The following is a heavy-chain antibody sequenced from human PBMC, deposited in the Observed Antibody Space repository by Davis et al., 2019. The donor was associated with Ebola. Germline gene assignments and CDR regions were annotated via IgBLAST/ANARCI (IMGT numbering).Heavy chain of an antibody. J-gene: IGHJ4*02. CDR1: GFIFSSCE. V-gene: IGHV3-48*03. CDR3: ARGYGTFDY. CDR2: ISSSGTTI. Sequence: GGSLRLSCAASGFIFSSCEINWVRQAPGKGLEWVSYISSSGTTIYYADSVKGRFTISRDNAKNSLYLQMHSLRAEDTAVYYCARGYGTFDYWGRGTLVTVSA. D-gene: IGHD4-17*01.